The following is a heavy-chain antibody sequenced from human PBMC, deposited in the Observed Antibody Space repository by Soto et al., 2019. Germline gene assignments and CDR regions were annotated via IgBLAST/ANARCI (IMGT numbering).Heavy chain of an antibody. D-gene: IGHD3-16*01. J-gene: IGHJ4*02. CDR3: ARDWGPDSHGRGAFDY. CDR2: ISYDGSNK. CDR1: GFTFSSYA. Sequence: QVQLVESGGGVVQPGRSLRLSCAASGFTFSSYAMHWVRQAPGKGLEWVAVISYDGSNKYYADSVKGRFTISRDNSKNTLYLQMNSLRAEDTAVYYCARDWGPDSHGRGAFDYWGQGTLVTVSS. V-gene: IGHV3-30-3*01.